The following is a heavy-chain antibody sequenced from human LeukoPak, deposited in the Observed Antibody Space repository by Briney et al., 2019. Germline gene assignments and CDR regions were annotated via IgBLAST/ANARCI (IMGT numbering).Heavy chain of an antibody. CDR1: GFTFSNYW. CDR3: TRSPVGVDY. V-gene: IGHV3-7*01. Sequence: PGGSLRLSCAASGFTFSNYWMTWVRQAPGKGPEWVANIKQDGSEKYYLDSVKGRFTISRDNAKNSLYLEMNSLRAEDTAVYYCTRSPVGVDYWGQGTLVTVSS. J-gene: IGHJ4*02. CDR2: IKQDGSEK. D-gene: IGHD3-10*01.